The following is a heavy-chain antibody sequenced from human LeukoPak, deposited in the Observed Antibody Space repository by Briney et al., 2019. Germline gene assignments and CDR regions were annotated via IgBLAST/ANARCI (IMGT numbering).Heavy chain of an antibody. V-gene: IGHV1-3*01. CDR1: GYTFTSYA. CDR2: INAGNGNT. D-gene: IGHD3-10*01. J-gene: IGHJ5*02. Sequence: ASVKVSCKASGYTFTSYAMHWVRQAPGQRLEWMGWINAGNGNTKYSQKFQGRVTITRDTSASTAYMELRSLRSDDTAVYYCARDRGHNWFDPWGQGTLVTVSS. CDR3: ARDRGHNWFDP.